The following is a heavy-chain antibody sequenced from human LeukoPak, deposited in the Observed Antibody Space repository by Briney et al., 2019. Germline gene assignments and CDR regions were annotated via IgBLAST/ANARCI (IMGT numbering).Heavy chain of an antibody. J-gene: IGHJ4*02. V-gene: IGHV1-46*01. Sequence: ASVKVSCKASGYTFTSYDINWVRQAPGQGLEWMGIINPGGGSPNYAQKFQGRVTMTRDTSTSTVYMELSSLRSEDTAVYYCARIPGMTTIKGLYYWGQGTLVTVSS. CDR3: ARIPGMTTIKGLYY. CDR2: INPGGGSP. CDR1: GYTFTSYD. D-gene: IGHD5-24*01.